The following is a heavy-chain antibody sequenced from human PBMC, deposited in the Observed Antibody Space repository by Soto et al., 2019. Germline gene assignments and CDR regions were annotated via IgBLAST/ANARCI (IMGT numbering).Heavy chain of an antibody. CDR3: ARAHVMVVAGNTFDY. D-gene: IGHD2-21*02. CDR2: IYHGGTT. CDR1: GYSISSGSY. V-gene: IGHV4-38-2*02. J-gene: IGHJ4*01. Sequence: PSETLSLTCTVSGYSISSGSYWGWIRQPPGKGPEWIASIYHGGTTFYNPSLKSRITISVDSSNNQFSLKLKSMTAADTAVYYCARAHVMVVAGNTFDYWGHGTLVTVSS.